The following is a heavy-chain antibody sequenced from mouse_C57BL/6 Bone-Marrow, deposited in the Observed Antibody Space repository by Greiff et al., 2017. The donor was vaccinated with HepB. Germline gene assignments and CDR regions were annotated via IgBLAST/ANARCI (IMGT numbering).Heavy chain of an antibody. Sequence: VQLQQSGAELVRPGASVKLSCTASGFNIKDDYMHWVKQRPEQGLEWIGWIDPENGDTEYASKFQGKATITADISSNTAYLQLSSLTSEDAAVYYCTTDDQLAWFAYWGQGTLVTVSA. D-gene: IGHD2-3*01. CDR3: TTDDQLAWFAY. CDR2: IDPENGDT. CDR1: GFNIKDDY. J-gene: IGHJ3*01. V-gene: IGHV14-4*01.